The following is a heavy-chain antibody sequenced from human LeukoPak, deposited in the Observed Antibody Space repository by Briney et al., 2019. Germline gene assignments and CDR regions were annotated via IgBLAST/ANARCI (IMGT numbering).Heavy chain of an antibody. Sequence: PSETLSLTCTVSGGSISSGDYYWSWIRQPPGKGLEWIGYIYYSGSTYYNSSLKSRVTISVDTSKNQFSLKLSSVTAADTAVYYCARVVPAAMEIDYWGQGTLVTVSS. CDR1: GGSISSGDYY. V-gene: IGHV4-30-4*01. J-gene: IGHJ4*02. CDR2: IYYSGST. CDR3: ARVVPAAMEIDY. D-gene: IGHD2-2*01.